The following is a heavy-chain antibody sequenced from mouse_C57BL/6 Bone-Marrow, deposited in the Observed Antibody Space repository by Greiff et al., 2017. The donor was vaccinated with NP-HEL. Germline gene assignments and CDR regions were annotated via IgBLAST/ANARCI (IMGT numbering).Heavy chain of an antibody. Sequence: EVMLVESGGGLVKPGGSLKLSCAASGFTFSDYGMHWVRQAPEKGLEWVAYISSGSSTIYYADTVKGRFTISRDNAKNTLFLQMTSLRSEDTAMYYCARRDYYGSSYRYYAMDYWGQGTSVTVSS. J-gene: IGHJ4*01. V-gene: IGHV5-17*01. D-gene: IGHD1-1*01. CDR1: GFTFSDYG. CDR3: ARRDYYGSSYRYYAMDY. CDR2: ISSGSSTI.